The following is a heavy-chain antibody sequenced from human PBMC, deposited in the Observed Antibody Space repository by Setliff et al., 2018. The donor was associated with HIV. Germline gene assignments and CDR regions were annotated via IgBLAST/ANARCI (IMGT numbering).Heavy chain of an antibody. D-gene: IGHD3-9*01. V-gene: IGHV3-15*05. CDR3: VGHYYDPLTGYYVWFFDV. J-gene: IGHJ2*01. Sequence: GGSLRLSCAASGFIFTNAWMSWVRQSPRKGLEWLARIKSKSDGGTTSYAAPVKDRFTISRDDSRNTLYLQMNSMKSDDTATYYCVGHYYDPLTGYYVWFFDVWGRGTLVTVSS. CDR1: GFIFTNAW. CDR2: IKSKSDGGTT.